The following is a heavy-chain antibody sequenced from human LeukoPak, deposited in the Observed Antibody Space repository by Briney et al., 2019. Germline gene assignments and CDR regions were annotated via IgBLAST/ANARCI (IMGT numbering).Heavy chain of an antibody. V-gene: IGHV4-59*01. CDR1: GDSISSYY. CDR2: IYYSGNT. CDR3: AKTSPWEPTWYFDY. Sequence: SETLSLTCTVSGDSISSYYWSWIRQPPGKGLEWIAYIYYSGNTNYNPSLKSRVTISVDTSKNQFSLKLSSVTAADTAVYYCAKTSPWEPTWYFDYWGQGTLVTVSS. D-gene: IGHD1-26*01. J-gene: IGHJ4*02.